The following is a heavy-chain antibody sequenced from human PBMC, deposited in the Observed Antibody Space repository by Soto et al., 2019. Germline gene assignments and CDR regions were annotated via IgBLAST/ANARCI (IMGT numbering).Heavy chain of an antibody. CDR1: GGSIGNVDYY. CDR3: ARTLATHITAIPSAFLDY. D-gene: IGHD1-20*01. CDR2: IYHSGST. Sequence: SVILSLRCTVSGGSIGNVDYYWSWIRQHPGKGLEWIGYIYHSGSTYYNPSLKSRATISVDTFQNQFSLKLSSVTAADTAVYYCARTLATHITAIPSAFLDYWGQGALVTVSS. J-gene: IGHJ4*02. V-gene: IGHV4-31*03.